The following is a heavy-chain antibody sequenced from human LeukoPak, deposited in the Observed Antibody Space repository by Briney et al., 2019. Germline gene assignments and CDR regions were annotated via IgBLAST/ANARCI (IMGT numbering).Heavy chain of an antibody. Sequence: GAPVNVSCKASGDTFNTYFIHWVRQAPGQGLEWMGLINPRGPITSYAQKFQGRVSMTRDTSTNTLYMELSSLTSEDTAVYYCARANYYSDTRGYYGAGFDDWGQGTLVTVSS. J-gene: IGHJ4*02. CDR1: GDTFNTYF. V-gene: IGHV1-46*02. D-gene: IGHD3-22*01. CDR3: ARANYYSDTRGYYGAGFDD. CDR2: INPRGPIT.